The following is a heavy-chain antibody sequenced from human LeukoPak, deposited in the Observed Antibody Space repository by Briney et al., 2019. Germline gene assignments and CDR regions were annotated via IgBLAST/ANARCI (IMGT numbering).Heavy chain of an antibody. Sequence: TGGSLRLSCVASGFTFSNYWMNWVRQAPGERPEWVANIKEDGSEKYYVDSVKGRFTISRDNAKNSLHLQMNSLRAEDTAVYYCATGRTKKYWGQGTRSPSPQ. CDR3: ATGRTKKY. D-gene: IGHD2-8*01. CDR1: GFTFSNYW. CDR2: IKEDGSEK. V-gene: IGHV3-7*01. J-gene: IGHJ4*02.